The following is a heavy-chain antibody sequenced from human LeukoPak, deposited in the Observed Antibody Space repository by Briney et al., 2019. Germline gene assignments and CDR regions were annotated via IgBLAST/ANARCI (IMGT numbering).Heavy chain of an antibody. Sequence: PGGSLRLSCSASGFTFSSYAMRWVRQAPGKGLEYVSTISSNGGSTYYADSVKGRFTISRDNSKNTLYLQMSRLRAEDTAIYYCVKGGIVVLISAFFIWGQGKMVTVSS. CDR3: VKGGIVVLISAFFI. J-gene: IGHJ3*02. CDR1: GFTFSSYA. CDR2: ISSNGGST. V-gene: IGHV3-64D*06. D-gene: IGHD3-22*01.